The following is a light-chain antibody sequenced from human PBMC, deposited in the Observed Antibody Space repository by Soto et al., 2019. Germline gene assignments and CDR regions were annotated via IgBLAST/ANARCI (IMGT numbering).Light chain of an antibody. CDR1: QSITRSL. Sequence: EIVLTQSPGTLSLSPGERATLSCRASQSITRSLLAWYQQKRGQAPRLIIYGAASRATGIPERFSGRASGTDFTLTISRLEPEDFAPYYCHQYGVSPWTFGRGTKVEIK. CDR3: HQYGVSPWT. J-gene: IGKJ1*01. CDR2: GAA. V-gene: IGKV3-20*01.